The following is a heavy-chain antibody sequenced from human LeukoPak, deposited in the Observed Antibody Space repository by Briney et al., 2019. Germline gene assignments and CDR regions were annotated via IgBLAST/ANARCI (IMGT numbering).Heavy chain of an antibody. Sequence: GGSLRLSCAASGFIVNSYVMSWVRQAPGKGLEWVSLIRGSGGSTYYADSVRGRFTISRDNSKNTLYLQMNSLRAEDTAVYYCAKDMGYFTGMDVWGQGTTVTVSS. CDR2: IRGSGGST. CDR3: AKDMGYFTGMDV. V-gene: IGHV3-23*01. CDR1: GFIVNSYV. D-gene: IGHD2-8*01. J-gene: IGHJ6*02.